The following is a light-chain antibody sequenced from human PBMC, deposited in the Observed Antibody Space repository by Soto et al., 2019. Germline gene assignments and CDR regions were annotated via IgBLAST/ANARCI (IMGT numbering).Light chain of an antibody. Sequence: QSVLTQPASVSGSPGQSITISCTGTSSDVGGYKYVSWYQQHPDKAPKLMIYEVSNRPSGVSDPFSGSKSGNTASLTISGLQAEDEADYYCSSYTSSSPCVFGTGTKVTVL. CDR3: SSYTSSSPCV. CDR2: EVS. J-gene: IGLJ1*01. CDR1: SSDVGGYKY. V-gene: IGLV2-14*01.